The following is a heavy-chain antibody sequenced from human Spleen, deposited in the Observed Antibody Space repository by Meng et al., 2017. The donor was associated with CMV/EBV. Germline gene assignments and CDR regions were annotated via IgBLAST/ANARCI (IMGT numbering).Heavy chain of an antibody. Sequence: GGSLRLSCTTSGFIFGDYTMSWVRQAPGKGLEWVGITRSKIYGGASEYAASVEGRFTVSRDDSRSIAYLQMDGLRTEDTGVYYCAKDLRYELLQGDAFDSWGQGTVVTVSS. V-gene: IGHV3-49*04. CDR2: TRSKIYGGAS. CDR3: AKDLRYELLQGDAFDS. J-gene: IGHJ3*02. D-gene: IGHD1-26*01. CDR1: GFIFGDYT.